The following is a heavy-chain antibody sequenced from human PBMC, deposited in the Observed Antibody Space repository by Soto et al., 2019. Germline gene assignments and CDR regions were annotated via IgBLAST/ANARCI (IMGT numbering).Heavy chain of an antibody. CDR3: ARNEVPAAMPELDY. CDR2: FDPEDGKT. Sequence: ASVKVSCKVSGYTLSELSMNWVRQAPGKGIERMGGFDPEDGKTIYAQKFQGRVTITADKSTSTAYMELSSLRSEDTAVYYCARNEVPAAMPELDYWGQGTLVTVCS. J-gene: IGHJ4*02. CDR1: GYTLSELS. D-gene: IGHD2-2*01. V-gene: IGHV1-24*01.